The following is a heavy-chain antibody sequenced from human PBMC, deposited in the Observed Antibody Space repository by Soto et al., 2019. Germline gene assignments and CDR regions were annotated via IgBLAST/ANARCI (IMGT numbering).Heavy chain of an antibody. CDR1: GYTFASYA. Sequence: QVQLVQSGAEVKKPGASVKVSCKASGYTFASYAISWMRQAPGQGLEWMGWISAYNGNTNYAEKLQGRVTMTTDTATSTAYRELRSLRSDDTAVYYCARDPPPPDYWGQGTLVTVSS. V-gene: IGHV1-18*01. J-gene: IGHJ4*02. CDR2: ISAYNGNT. CDR3: ARDPPPPDY.